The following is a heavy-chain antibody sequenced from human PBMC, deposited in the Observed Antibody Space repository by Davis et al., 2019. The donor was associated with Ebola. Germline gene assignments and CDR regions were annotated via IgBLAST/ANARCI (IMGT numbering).Heavy chain of an antibody. CDR3: VRHYSTVWYHYDYFDY. D-gene: IGHD6-19*01. V-gene: IGHV3-21*01. Sequence: PGGSLRLSCAASGFIFSDYSLNWVRQAPGKGLEWVASISSRSNYIHYADSVKGRFTISRDTSKNTLYIQMNNLRVEDTAVYYCVRHYSTVWYHYDYFDYWGQGILLTVSS. CDR1: GFIFSDYS. CDR2: ISSRSNYI. J-gene: IGHJ4*02.